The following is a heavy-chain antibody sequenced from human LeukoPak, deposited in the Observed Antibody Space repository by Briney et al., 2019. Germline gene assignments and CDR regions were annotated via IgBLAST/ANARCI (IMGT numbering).Heavy chain of an antibody. V-gene: IGHV3-23*01. CDR1: GFTFSSYA. Sequence: PGGSLRLSCAASGFTFSSYAMSWVRQAPGKGLEWVSAISGSGGSTYYADSVKGRFTISRDNSKNTLYLQMNSLRAEDTAVYYCAKTHYYDFWSGQLSKFDYWGQGTLVTVSS. CDR3: AKTHYYDFWSGQLSKFDY. D-gene: IGHD3-3*01. CDR2: ISGSGGST. J-gene: IGHJ4*02.